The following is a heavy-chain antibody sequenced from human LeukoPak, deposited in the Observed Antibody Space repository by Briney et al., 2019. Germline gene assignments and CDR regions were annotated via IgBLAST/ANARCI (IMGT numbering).Heavy chain of an antibody. J-gene: IGHJ4*02. CDR1: GFTFSGSA. V-gene: IGHV3-73*01. Sequence: PGGPLRLSCASSGFTFSGSAMHWVRQASGKGLEWVGRIRSKANNYATTYAASVKGRFTISRDDSKNTAYLQMNSLKTEDTAVYYCTTTGDSTFDYWGQGTLVTVSS. CDR2: IRSKANNYAT. CDR3: TTTGDSTFDY. D-gene: IGHD6-13*01.